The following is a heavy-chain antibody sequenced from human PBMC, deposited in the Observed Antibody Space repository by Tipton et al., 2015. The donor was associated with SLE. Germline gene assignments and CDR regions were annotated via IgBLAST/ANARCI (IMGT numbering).Heavy chain of an antibody. CDR2: IYYSGST. CDR1: GFTFSSYA. J-gene: IGHJ4*02. CDR3: ARQKLRSPLFDY. V-gene: IGHV4-39*07. Sequence: LRLSCAASGFTFSSYAMHWVRQPPGKGLEWIGSIYYSGSTYYNPSLKSRVTISVDTSKNQFSLKLSSVTAADTAVYYCARQKLRSPLFDYWGQGTLVTVSS. D-gene: IGHD3-16*01.